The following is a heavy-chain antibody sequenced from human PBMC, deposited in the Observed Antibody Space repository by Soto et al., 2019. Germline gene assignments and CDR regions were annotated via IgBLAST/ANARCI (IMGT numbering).Heavy chain of an antibody. CDR2: IWYDGSNK. CDR1: GFTFSSYG. CDR3: ARDHHYYDISGPVG. Sequence: GGSLRLSCAASGFTFSSYGMHWVRQAPGKGLEWVAVIWYDGSNKYYADSVKGRFTISRDNSKNTLYLQMNSLRAEDTAVYYCARDHHYYDISGPVGWGQGTMVTVSS. V-gene: IGHV3-33*01. D-gene: IGHD3-22*01. J-gene: IGHJ3*01.